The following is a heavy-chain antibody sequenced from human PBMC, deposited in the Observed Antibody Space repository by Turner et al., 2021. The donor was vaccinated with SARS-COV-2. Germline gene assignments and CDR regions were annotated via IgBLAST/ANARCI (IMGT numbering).Heavy chain of an antibody. CDR2: IYYIVST. CDR1: GGSMNSNY. D-gene: IGHD2-21*02. CDR3: ARETVNNWVDP. V-gene: IGHV4-59*01. J-gene: IGHJ5*02. Sequence: QVQLQESGPRLVKPLETLSLTCTVSGGSMNSNYWSWIRQPPGKRLEWIGYIYYIVSTNYNPSLKSRVTISVDTSKNQFSLNLTSVTAADTAIYYCARETVNNWVDPWGQGTLVTVSS.